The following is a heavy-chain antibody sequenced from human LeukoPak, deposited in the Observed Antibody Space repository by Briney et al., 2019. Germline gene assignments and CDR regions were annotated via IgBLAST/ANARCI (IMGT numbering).Heavy chain of an antibody. Sequence: KTSETLSLTCAVYAGSFSGYYWSWIRQPPGKGLEWNGEINHSGSTNYNPSLKSRVTISVDTSKNQFSLKLSSVTAADTAVYYCARGLDGDYDYYYYYGMDVWAQGTTVTVSS. CDR1: AGSFSGYY. J-gene: IGHJ6*02. D-gene: IGHD4-17*01. V-gene: IGHV4-34*01. CDR3: ARGLDGDYDYYYYYGMDV. CDR2: INHSGST.